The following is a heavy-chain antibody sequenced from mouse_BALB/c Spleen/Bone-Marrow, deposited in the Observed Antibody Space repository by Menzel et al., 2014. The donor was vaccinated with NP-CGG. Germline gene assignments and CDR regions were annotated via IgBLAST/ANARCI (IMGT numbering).Heavy chain of an antibody. D-gene: IGHD2-4*01. CDR2: INYSGST. CDR3: ARSDYYDWAF. J-gene: IGHJ3*01. CDR1: GYSITSFYS. V-gene: IGHV3-1*02. Sequence: ESGPDLVKPSQSLSLTCTVTGYSITSFYSWHWIRQFPGNKLEWMGYINYSGSTNYNPSLKSRISITRDTSKNQFFLQLNSVTTEYTATYYFARSDYYDWAFWSQGTLATVSA.